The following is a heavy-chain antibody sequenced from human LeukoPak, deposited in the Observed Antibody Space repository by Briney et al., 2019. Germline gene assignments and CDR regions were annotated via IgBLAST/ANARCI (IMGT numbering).Heavy chain of an antibody. J-gene: IGHJ4*02. CDR3: ARAIAAAARADY. CDR2: INPNSGGT. CDR1: GYTFTVYY. Sequence: GASVKVSCKASGYTFTVYYMHWVRQAPAQGHEWMGWINPNSGGTNYAQKFQGRVTMTRDTSISTAYMELSRLRSDDTAVYYCARAIAAAARADYWGQGTLVTVSS. V-gene: IGHV1-2*02. D-gene: IGHD6-13*01.